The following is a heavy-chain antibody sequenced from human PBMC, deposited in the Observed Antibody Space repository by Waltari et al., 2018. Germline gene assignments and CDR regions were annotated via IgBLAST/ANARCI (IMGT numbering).Heavy chain of an antibody. V-gene: IGHV3-74*01. CDR1: GFTFTSHW. Sequence: EVQLVESGGGLVQPGGSLRLSCAASGFTFTSHWMHWVRQGPGKGLEGCSRLNYDGSSTYYADFVKGRFTISRDNAKNTLYLQMNSLRAEDTCVYYCVRGYGGDVYWGQGTLVTVSS. D-gene: IGHD2-21*02. J-gene: IGHJ4*02. CDR3: VRGYGGDVY. CDR2: LNYDGSST.